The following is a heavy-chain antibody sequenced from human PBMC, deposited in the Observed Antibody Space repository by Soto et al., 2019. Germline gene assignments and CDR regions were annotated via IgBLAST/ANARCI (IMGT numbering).Heavy chain of an antibody. J-gene: IGHJ6*02. D-gene: IGHD6-6*01. CDR1: GGSISSGGYY. CDR3: ARGEYSSSSRDYYYGMDV. CDR2: IHYSGST. V-gene: IGHV4-31*03. Sequence: PSETLSLTCTVSGGSISSGGYYWSWIRQHPGKGLEWIGYIHYSGSTYYNPSLKSRVTISVDTSKNQFSLKLSSVTAADTAVYYCARGEYSSSSRDYYYGMDVWGQGTTVTVSS.